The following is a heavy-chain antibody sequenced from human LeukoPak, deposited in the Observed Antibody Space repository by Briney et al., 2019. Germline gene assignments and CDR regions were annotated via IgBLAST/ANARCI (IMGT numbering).Heavy chain of an antibody. J-gene: IGHJ4*02. CDR1: GFTFSGYS. V-gene: IGHV3-48*01. CDR3: ARARGYSYGYSDY. D-gene: IGHD5-18*01. CDR2: IGSDATSI. Sequence: GGSLRLSCAASGFTFSGYSMNWVRQAPGKGLEWLSYIGSDATSIYDADSVKGRFTISRDNAKKLLYLQMNNLRAEDTAVYYCARARGYSYGYSDYWGRGTLVTVSS.